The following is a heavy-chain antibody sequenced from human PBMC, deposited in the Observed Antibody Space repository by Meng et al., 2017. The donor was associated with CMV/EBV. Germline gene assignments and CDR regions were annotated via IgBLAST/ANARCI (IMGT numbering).Heavy chain of an antibody. V-gene: IGHV1-2*02. Sequence: ASVKVSCKASGYTFTGYYMHWVRQAPGQGLEWMGWINPNSGGTNYAQKFQGRVTMTRDTSISTACMELSRLRSDDTAVYYCARGRGSSFSYYGMDVWGQGTTVTVSS. D-gene: IGHD6-6*01. CDR3: ARGRGSSFSYYGMDV. CDR1: GYTFTGYY. J-gene: IGHJ6*02. CDR2: INPNSGGT.